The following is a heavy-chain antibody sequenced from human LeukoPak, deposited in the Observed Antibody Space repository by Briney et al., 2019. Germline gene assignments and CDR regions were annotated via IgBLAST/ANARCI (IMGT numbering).Heavy chain of an antibody. CDR1: GGSFSGYY. J-gene: IGHJ4*02. V-gene: IGHV4-34*01. D-gene: IGHD3-3*01. CDR3: ARVSDFWSGSVLS. Sequence: SETLSLTCAVYGGSFSGYYWSWIRQPPGKGLEWIGEINHSGSTNYNPSFKSRVTISVDTSKNQFSLKLSSVTAADTAAYYCARVSDFWSGSVLSWGQGTLVTVSS. CDR2: INHSGST.